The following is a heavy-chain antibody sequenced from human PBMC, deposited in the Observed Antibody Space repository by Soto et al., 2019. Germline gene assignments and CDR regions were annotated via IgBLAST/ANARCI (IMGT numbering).Heavy chain of an antibody. D-gene: IGHD2-2*01. CDR3: ARHYCSSTSCYPVYYYYYGMDV. V-gene: IGHV5-51*01. J-gene: IGHJ6*02. CDR2: IYPGDSDT. CDR1: GYSWTSYW. Sequence: ESVKSSCKGAGYSWTSYWIGWVGQMPGKGLEWMGIIYPGDSDTRYSPSFQGQVTISADKSISTAYLQWSSLKASDTAMYYCARHYCSSTSCYPVYYYYYGMDVWGQGTTVSVSS.